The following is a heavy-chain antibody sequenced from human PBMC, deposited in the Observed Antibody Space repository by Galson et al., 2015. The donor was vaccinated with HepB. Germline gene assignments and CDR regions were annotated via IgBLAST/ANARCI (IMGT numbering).Heavy chain of an antibody. Sequence: SVKVSCKASGYTFTSYAMNWVRQAPGQGLEWMGWINTNTGNPTYAQGFTGRFVFSLDTSVSTAYLQISSLKAEDTAVYYCARGVTAYCGGDCQNWFDPWGQGTLVTVSS. CDR3: ARGVTAYCGGDCQNWFDP. V-gene: IGHV7-4-1*02. D-gene: IGHD2-21*02. CDR1: GYTFTSYA. CDR2: INTNTGNP. J-gene: IGHJ5*02.